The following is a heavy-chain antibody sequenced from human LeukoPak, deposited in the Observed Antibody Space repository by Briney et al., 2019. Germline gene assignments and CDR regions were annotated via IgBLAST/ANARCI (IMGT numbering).Heavy chain of an antibody. V-gene: IGHV3-30*14. CDR1: GFTFSSYA. D-gene: IGHD3-10*01. CDR3: ARILGGIDY. J-gene: IGHJ4*02. Sequence: GRSLRLSCAASGFTFSSYAMHWVRQAPGKGLEWVAVISYDGSNKYYADSVKGRFTISRDNSKNTLYLQMNSLRADDTAVYYCARILGGIDYWGQGTLVTVSS. CDR2: ISYDGSNK.